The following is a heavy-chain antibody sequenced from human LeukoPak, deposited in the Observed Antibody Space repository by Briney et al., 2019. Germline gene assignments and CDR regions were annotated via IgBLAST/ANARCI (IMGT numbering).Heavy chain of an antibody. V-gene: IGHV3-64*01. CDR3: ARAGIQLGIVDY. CDR2: ISSNGGST. CDR1: GFTFSSYA. J-gene: IGHJ4*02. D-gene: IGHD5-18*01. Sequence: PGGSLRLSCAASGFTFSSYAMHWVRQAPGKGLEYVSAISSNGGSTYYANSVKGRFTISRDNSKNTLYLQMGSLRAEDMAVYYCARAGIQLGIVDYWGQGTLVTVSS.